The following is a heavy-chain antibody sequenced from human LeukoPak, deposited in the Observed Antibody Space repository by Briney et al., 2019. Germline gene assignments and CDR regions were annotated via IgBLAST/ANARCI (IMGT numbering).Heavy chain of an antibody. CDR2: ISSSGSTI. D-gene: IGHD4-17*01. CDR3: ARDDGDYAFDC. J-gene: IGHJ4*02. V-gene: IGHV3-48*03. Sequence: GGSLRLSCAVSGFTFSGSEMTWVRQAPGKGLEWVSYISSSGSTIYYADSVKGRFTISRDNAKNSLYLQMNSLRAEDTAVYYCARDDGDYAFDCWGQGTLVTVSS. CDR1: GFTFSGSE.